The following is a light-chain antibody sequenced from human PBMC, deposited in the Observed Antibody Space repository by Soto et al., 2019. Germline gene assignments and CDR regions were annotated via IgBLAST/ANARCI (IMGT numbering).Light chain of an antibody. Sequence: QAVVTQPRSVSGSPGQSVTISCTGTSNDVGGYNFVSWYQQHPGKVPKLFIYDVSRRPSGVPDRFSGSKSGNTASLTISGLQAEDEADYYCSSYAGSYTLVFGGGTMLTVL. V-gene: IGLV2-11*01. CDR3: SSYAGSYTLV. CDR2: DVS. CDR1: SNDVGGYNF. J-gene: IGLJ2*01.